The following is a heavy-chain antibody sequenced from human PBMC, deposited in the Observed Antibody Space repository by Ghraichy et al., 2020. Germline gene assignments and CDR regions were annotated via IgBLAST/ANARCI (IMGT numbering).Heavy chain of an antibody. V-gene: IGHV3-23*01. CDR1: GFTFSSYA. Sequence: GESLNISCAASGFTFSSYAMSWVRQAPGKGLEWVSAISGSGGSTYYADSVKGRFTISRDNSKNTLYLQMNSLRAEDTAVYYCAKGLRVCCYQLDYWGQGTLVTVSS. D-gene: IGHD2-15*01. J-gene: IGHJ4*02. CDR2: ISGSGGST. CDR3: AKGLRVCCYQLDY.